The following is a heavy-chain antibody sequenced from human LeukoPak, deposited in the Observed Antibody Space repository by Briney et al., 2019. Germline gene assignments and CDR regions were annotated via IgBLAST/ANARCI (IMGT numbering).Heavy chain of an antibody. CDR3: ATLGATSFDY. J-gene: IGHJ4*02. V-gene: IGHV1-2*02. CDR1: GYTFSDYY. Sequence: ASVKVSCKASGYTFSDYYIHWVRQAPGQGLEWMGWIVPHSGGAKYAQKFQGRVTMTRDTSISTAYMELSRLRYDDTAVYYCATLGATSFDYWGQGALVTVSS. CDR2: IVPHSGGA. D-gene: IGHD1-26*01.